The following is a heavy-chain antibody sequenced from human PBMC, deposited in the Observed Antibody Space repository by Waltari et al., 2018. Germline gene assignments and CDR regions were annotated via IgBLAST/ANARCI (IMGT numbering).Heavy chain of an antibody. V-gene: IGHV3-74*01. J-gene: IGHJ3*02. D-gene: IGHD3-10*01. Sequence: EVQLVESGGGLVQPGGSLRLSCAASGFTFSRYWMHWVRQARGKGLVWVALNNSDGSSTRDADTVKGRFTISSDNAKKTLYLQMNSVRCEDTAVYYCARRKDIGYAFDIWGQGTMVTVSS. CDR3: ARRKDIGYAFDI. CDR1: GFTFSRYW. CDR2: NNSDGSST.